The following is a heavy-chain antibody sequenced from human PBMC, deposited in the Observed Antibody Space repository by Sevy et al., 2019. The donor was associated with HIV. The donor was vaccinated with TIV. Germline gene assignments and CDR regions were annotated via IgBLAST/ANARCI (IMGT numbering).Heavy chain of an antibody. CDR3: ARTDSGNYRYDEH. D-gene: IGHD3-16*02. V-gene: IGHV3-48*01. Sequence: GGSLRLSCAASGFTFSSYSMNWVRQAPGKGLEWISYISSSSSVSYAASVMGRFTISRDNAKNSLYLQMNSLRAEDTALYYCARTDSGNYRYDEHWGQRTLVTVSS. CDR2: ISSSSSV. CDR1: GFTFSSYS. J-gene: IGHJ4*02.